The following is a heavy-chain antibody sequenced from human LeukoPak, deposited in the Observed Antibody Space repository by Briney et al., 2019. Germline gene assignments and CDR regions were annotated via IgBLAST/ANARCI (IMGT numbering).Heavy chain of an antibody. J-gene: IGHJ4*02. CDR2: IYHSGST. CDR3: ARDWRQGMATTFGPVDY. CDR1: GYSISSGYY. Sequence: SETLSLTCTVSGYSISSGYYWGWIRQPPGKGLEWIGSIYHSGSTYYNPSLKSRVTISVDTSKNQFSLKLSSVTAADTAMYYCARDWRQGMATTFGPVDYWGQGTLVTVSS. V-gene: IGHV4-38-2*02. D-gene: IGHD5-24*01.